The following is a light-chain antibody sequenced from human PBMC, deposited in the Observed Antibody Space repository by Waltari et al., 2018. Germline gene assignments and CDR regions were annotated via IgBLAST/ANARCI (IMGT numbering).Light chain of an antibody. J-gene: IGKJ1*01. Sequence: EIVLTKSPGTLSLSPGERATLSGRASQSIGRALIGYQQKPGQAPRLLIYGASTRATGIPDRFSGSGFGTDFSLTISRLEPEDFAVYYCQRNDRLPVTFGQGTKVEIK. CDR1: QSIGRA. V-gene: IGKV3-20*01. CDR2: GAS. CDR3: QRNDRLPVT.